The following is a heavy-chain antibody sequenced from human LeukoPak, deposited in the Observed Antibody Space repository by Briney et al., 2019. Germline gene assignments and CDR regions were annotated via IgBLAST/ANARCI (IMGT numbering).Heavy chain of an antibody. D-gene: IGHD3-22*01. CDR3: ARVYYYDSSGYYPV. J-gene: IGHJ4*02. Sequence: GASVKVSCKASGYTFTGYYMHWVRQAPGQGLERMGRINPNSGGTNYAQKFQGKVTITRDTSISTAYMELSRLRSDDTAVYYCARVYYYDSSGYYPVWGRGTLVTVSS. CDR1: GYTFTGYY. CDR2: INPNSGGT. V-gene: IGHV1-2*06.